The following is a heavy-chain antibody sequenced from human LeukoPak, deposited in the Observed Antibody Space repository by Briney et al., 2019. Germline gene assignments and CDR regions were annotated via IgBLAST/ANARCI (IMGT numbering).Heavy chain of an antibody. CDR2: INPNSGGT. J-gene: IGHJ4*02. CDR3: AREYSSGWYKYFDY. D-gene: IGHD6-19*01. CDR1: GYTFTGHY. Sequence: ASVKVSCKASGYTFTGHYMHWVRQAPGQGPEWMGWINPNSGGTNYAQKFQGRVTMTRDTSISTAYMELRSLRSDDTAVYYCAREYSSGWYKYFDYWGQGTLVTVSS. V-gene: IGHV1-2*02.